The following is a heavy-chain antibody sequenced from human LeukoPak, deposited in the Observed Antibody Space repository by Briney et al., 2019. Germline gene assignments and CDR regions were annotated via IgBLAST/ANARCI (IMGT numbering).Heavy chain of an antibody. V-gene: IGHV3-30*02. Sequence: PGGSLRLSCAASGFTFDDYGMHWVRQAPGKGLEWVAFIRYDGSNKYYADSVKGRFTISRDNSKNTLYLQMNSLRAEDTAVYYCAKDRPWYYDSSGYYGPMGLWGQGTLVTVSS. CDR3: AKDRPWYYDSSGYYGPMGL. CDR1: GFTFDDYG. D-gene: IGHD3-22*01. J-gene: IGHJ4*02. CDR2: IRYDGSNK.